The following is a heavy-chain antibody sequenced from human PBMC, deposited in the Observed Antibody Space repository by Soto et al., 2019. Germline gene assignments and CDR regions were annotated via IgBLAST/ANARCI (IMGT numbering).Heavy chain of an antibody. J-gene: IGHJ5*02. CDR3: ARHSYCSSTSCYRFDP. CDR1: GGSISSSSYY. V-gene: IGHV4-39*01. CDR2: IYYSGST. Sequence: PSETLSLTCTVSGGSISSSSYYWGWIRQPPGKGLEWIGSIYYSGSTYYNPSLKSRVTISVDTSKNQFSLKLSSVTAADTAVYYCARHSYCSSTSCYRFDPWGQGTLVTVSS. D-gene: IGHD2-2*01.